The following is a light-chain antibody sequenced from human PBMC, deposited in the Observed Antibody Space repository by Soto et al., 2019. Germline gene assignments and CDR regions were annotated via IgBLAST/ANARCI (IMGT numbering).Light chain of an antibody. CDR1: QSVSNNY. CDR3: HQRKSWPRT. CDR2: GAS. J-gene: IGKJ1*01. Sequence: EIVLTQSPATLSLSPGERATLPCRASQSVSNNYLAWYQQKPGQAPRLLIYGASNRATGIPARFSGSGSGTDFTLTISSLEPEDFAVYYCHQRKSWPRTFGQGTKVDIK. V-gene: IGKV3-11*01.